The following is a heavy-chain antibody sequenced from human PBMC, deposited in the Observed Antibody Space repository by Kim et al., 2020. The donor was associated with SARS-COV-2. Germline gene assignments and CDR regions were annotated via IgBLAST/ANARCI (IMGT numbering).Heavy chain of an antibody. Sequence: SETLSLTCAVYGGSFSGYYWSWIRQPPGKGLEWIGEINHSGSTNYNPSLKSRVTISVDTSKNQFSLKLSSVTAADTAVYYCARVDIAAKLFDYWGQGTLVTVSS. D-gene: IGHD6-13*01. J-gene: IGHJ4*02. CDR3: ARVDIAAKLFDY. CDR2: INHSGST. V-gene: IGHV4-34*01. CDR1: GGSFSGYY.